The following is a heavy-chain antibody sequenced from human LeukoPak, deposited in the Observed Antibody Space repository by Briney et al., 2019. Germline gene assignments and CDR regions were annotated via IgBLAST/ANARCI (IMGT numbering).Heavy chain of an antibody. V-gene: IGHV3-23*01. CDR3: ARGREGSGYFFDY. CDR2: LSGSGGRT. CDR1: GFTFSSYV. Sequence: WGSLRLSCAASGFTFSSYVMSWVRQAPGKGLEWVSALSGSGGRTDYADSVKGRFTISRDNSKNTLFLQMSSLRAEDTAVYYCARGREGSGYFFDYWGQGTLVTVSA. D-gene: IGHD3-22*01. J-gene: IGHJ4*02.